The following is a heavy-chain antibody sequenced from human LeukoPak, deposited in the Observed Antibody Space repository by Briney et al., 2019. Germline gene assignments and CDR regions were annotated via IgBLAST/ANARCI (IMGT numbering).Heavy chain of an antibody. CDR1: GFTFSDYY. Sequence: GGSLRLSCAASGFTFSDYYMSWIRQAPGKGLEWVSYISSSGSTIYYADSVKARFTISRDNAKNSLYLQMNSLRAEDTAVYYCARDPSLVGATQYYFDYWGQGTLVTVSS. CDR2: ISSSGSTI. D-gene: IGHD1-26*01. V-gene: IGHV3-11*01. CDR3: ARDPSLVGATQYYFDY. J-gene: IGHJ4*02.